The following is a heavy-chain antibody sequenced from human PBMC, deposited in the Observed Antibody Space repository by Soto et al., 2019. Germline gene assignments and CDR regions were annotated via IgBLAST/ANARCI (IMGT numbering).Heavy chain of an antibody. Sequence: PSETLSLTCTVSGGSMSSYYWSWIRQPPGKGLEWIGYIYYSGSTNYNPSLKSRVTISVDTSKNQFSLKLSSVTAADTAVYYCASSGYSSSSFDYWGQGTLVTVSS. J-gene: IGHJ4*02. V-gene: IGHV4-59*01. CDR1: GGSMSSYY. D-gene: IGHD6-6*01. CDR3: ASSGYSSSSFDY. CDR2: IYYSGST.